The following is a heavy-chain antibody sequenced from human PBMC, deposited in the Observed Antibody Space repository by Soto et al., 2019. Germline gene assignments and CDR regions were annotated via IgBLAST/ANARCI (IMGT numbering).Heavy chain of an antibody. J-gene: IGHJ4*02. D-gene: IGHD1-26*01. CDR3: ARVQSGSYALYYFDY. Sequence: PSETLSLTCTVSGGSISGYYWSWIRQPPGQGLEWIGYIYYSGSTNYNPSLKSRVTISVDTSKNQFSLKLSSVTAADTAVYYCARVQSGSYALYYFDYCGQGTLVTVST. CDR2: IYYSGST. V-gene: IGHV4-59*01. CDR1: GGSISGYY.